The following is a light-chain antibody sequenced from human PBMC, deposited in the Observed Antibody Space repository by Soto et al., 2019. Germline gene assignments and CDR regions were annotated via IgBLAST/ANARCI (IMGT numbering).Light chain of an antibody. Sequence: DIQMTQSPSTLSASVGDRVTITCRASQSISSWLAWYQQKPGKAPKLLIYDASSLEGGVPSRFSGSGSGTEFTLTISSLQPDDFATYYCQQYNSYSWTFGRGTKVEIK. CDR1: QSISSW. V-gene: IGKV1-5*01. CDR2: DAS. J-gene: IGKJ1*01. CDR3: QQYNSYSWT.